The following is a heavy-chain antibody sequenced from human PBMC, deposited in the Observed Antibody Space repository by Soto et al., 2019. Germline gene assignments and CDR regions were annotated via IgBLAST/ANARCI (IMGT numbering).Heavy chain of an antibody. CDR2: IWHDGSKT. D-gene: IGHD3-10*01. V-gene: IGHV3-33*01. CDR1: GFTFSTYG. CDR3: GRDLSYGSGAD. Sequence: GGSLRLSCAASGFTFSTYGMHWVRQAPGKGLEWVAIIWHDGSKTNYADSVKGRFTISRDDSKNTLYLQMNSLRVEDTAVYYSGRDLSYGSGADWGQGTVVTVSS. J-gene: IGHJ4*02.